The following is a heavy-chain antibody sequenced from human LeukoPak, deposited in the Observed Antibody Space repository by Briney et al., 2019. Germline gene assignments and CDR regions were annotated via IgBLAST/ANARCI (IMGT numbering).Heavy chain of an antibody. J-gene: IGHJ3*02. D-gene: IGHD3-16*01. CDR1: GFSFSTYV. Sequence: LPGGSLRLSCAASGFSFSTYVMTWVRQAPGKGLEWVSTISAAGDSTYYSDSVKGRFTVSRDNSKSALFLQMNSLRAADPAVYYCAKELFVGNTGDTFDIWGQGTMVTVFS. CDR3: AKELFVGNTGDTFDI. CDR2: ISAAGDST. V-gene: IGHV3-23*01.